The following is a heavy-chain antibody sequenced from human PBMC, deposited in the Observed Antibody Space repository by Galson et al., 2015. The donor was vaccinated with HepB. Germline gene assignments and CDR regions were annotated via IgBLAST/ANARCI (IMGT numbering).Heavy chain of an antibody. CDR1: IYTTYY. V-gene: IGHV1-46*04. D-gene: IGHD3-10*01. J-gene: IGHJ6*02. CDR3: ARSIWFGELPRGEHYYYYGMDV. Sequence: SVKVSCKASIYTTYYMHWVRQAPGQGLEWMGGVNPSSGSTRYAQKLQGRVTMTRDTSTSTVYMELSSLRSEDTAVYYCARSIWFGELPRGEHYYYYGMDVWGQGTTVTVSS. CDR2: VNPSSGST.